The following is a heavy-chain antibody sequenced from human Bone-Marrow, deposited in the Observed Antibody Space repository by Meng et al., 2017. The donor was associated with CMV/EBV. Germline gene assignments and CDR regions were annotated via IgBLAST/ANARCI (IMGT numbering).Heavy chain of an antibody. D-gene: IGHD6-13*01. J-gene: IGHJ4*02. CDR1: GLTFSSYW. Sequence: AASGLTFSSYWMYWVRQALGKGVVWVSRIKSDGSTTDYADSLKGRFTISRDNAKNTLYLRMNSLRAEDTAVYYCARAYTTSWYAFEYWGQGTLVTVSS. V-gene: IGHV3-74*01. CDR2: IKSDGSTT. CDR3: ARAYTTSWYAFEY.